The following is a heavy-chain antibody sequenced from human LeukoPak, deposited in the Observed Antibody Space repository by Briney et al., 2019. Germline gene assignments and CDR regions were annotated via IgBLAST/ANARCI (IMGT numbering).Heavy chain of an antibody. CDR2: IYYSGST. CDR3: AATPIAAAVPFDY. J-gene: IGHJ4*02. CDR1: GGSISSYY. Sequence: SETLSLTCTVSGGSISSYYWSWIRQPPGKGLEWIGYIYYSGSTNYNPSLKSRVTISVDTSKNQFSLKLSSVTAADTAVYYCAATPIAAAVPFDYWGQGTLVTVSS. D-gene: IGHD6-13*01. V-gene: IGHV4-59*01.